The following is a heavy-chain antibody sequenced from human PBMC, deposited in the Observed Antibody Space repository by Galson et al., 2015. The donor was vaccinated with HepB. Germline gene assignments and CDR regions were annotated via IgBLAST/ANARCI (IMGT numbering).Heavy chain of an antibody. Sequence: SVKVSCQASGNSFNYYAIDWVRQAPGQGLEWMGWINTNNGNPTYAQDFAGRFVFSLDTSVSTTFLQISGLKTEDTAVYYCARDLGPMWGFLRLPFDSWGQGTLVTVSS. CDR1: GNSFNYYA. D-gene: IGHD2-21*01. V-gene: IGHV7-4-1*02. J-gene: IGHJ4*02. CDR2: INTNNGNP. CDR3: ARDLGPMWGFLRLPFDS.